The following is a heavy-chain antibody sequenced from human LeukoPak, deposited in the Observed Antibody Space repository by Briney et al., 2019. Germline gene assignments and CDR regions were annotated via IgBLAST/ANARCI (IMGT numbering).Heavy chain of an antibody. V-gene: IGHV4-59*01. J-gene: IGHJ5*02. D-gene: IGHD2-21*01. Sequence: KPSETLSLTCAVYGGSFSGYYWSWIRQPPGKGLEWIGYIYYSGSTNYNPSLKSRVTISVDTSKNQFSLKLSSVTAADTAVYYCARSGHIVVVDPWSDPWGQGTLVTVSS. CDR3: ARSGHIVVVDPWSDP. CDR2: IYYSGST. CDR1: GGSFSGYY.